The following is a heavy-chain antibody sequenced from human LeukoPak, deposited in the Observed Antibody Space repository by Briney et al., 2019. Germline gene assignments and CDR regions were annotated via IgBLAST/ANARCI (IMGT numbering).Heavy chain of an antibody. CDR1: GFTVSSYA. J-gene: IGHJ4*02. V-gene: IGHV3-23*01. CDR3: AKDDDGHHHGVDH. D-gene: IGHD4-17*01. Sequence: GGSLRLSCAASGFTVSSYAMTWVRQAPGKGLEWVSAIGYSAGDTYSADSVKGRFTISRDNSMNTLYLQMSSLRADDTALYYCAKDDDGHHHGVDHWGQGTLVTVSS. CDR2: IGYSAGDT.